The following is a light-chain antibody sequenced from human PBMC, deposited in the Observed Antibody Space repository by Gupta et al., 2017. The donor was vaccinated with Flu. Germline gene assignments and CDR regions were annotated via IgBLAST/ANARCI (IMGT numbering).Light chain of an antibody. CDR1: QSLLHSNGYNY. V-gene: IGKV2-28*01. CDR2: LGS. Sequence: DIVMTQSPLSLPVTPGEPASISCRSSQSLLHSNGYNYLDWYLQKPGQSPQLLLYLGSNRASGVPDRLNDCRSLRHFRLKIISVDVKHVLVHCLSQCLETGRRFGQRVXVE. J-gene: IGKJ1*01. CDR3: SQCLETGRR.